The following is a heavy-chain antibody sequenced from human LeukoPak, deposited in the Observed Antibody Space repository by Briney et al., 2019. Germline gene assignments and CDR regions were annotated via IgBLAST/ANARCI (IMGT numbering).Heavy chain of an antibody. CDR1: GGTFFSYA. CDR2: IIPIFGTA. J-gene: IGHJ5*02. V-gene: IGHV1-69*06. Sequence: SVKVSCKASGGTFFSYAISWVRQAPGQGLEWMGGIIPIFGTANYAQKFQGRVTITADKSTSTAYMEMSSLRFEDTAVYYCARVFGVVPAARFDPWGQGTLVTVSS. D-gene: IGHD2-2*01. CDR3: ARVFGVVPAARFDP.